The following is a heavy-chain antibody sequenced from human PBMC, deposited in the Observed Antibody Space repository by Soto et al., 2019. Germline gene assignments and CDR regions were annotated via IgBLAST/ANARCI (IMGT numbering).Heavy chain of an antibody. V-gene: IGHV4-59*01. D-gene: IGHD1-26*01. CDR2: IYYSGST. CDR3: ARYLHSGSYTNWFDT. CDR1: GGSISSYY. J-gene: IGHJ5*02. Sequence: SETLSLTCTVSGGSISSYYWSWIRQPPGKGLEYIGYIYYSGSTNYNPSLKSRVTISVDTSKKQFSLKLSSVTAADTAVYYCARYLHSGSYTNWFDTWGQGTLVTVSS.